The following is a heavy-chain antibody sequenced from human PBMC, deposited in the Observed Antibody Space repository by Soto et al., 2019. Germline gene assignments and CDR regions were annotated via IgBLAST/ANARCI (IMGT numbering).Heavy chain of an antibody. J-gene: IGHJ6*02. V-gene: IGHV4-34*01. CDR3: ARGQFRQLGENYYYYYGMDV. CDR2: INHSGST. CDR1: GGSFSGYY. D-gene: IGHD6-6*01. Sequence: SETLSLTCAVYGGSFSGYYWSWIRQPPGKGLEWIGEINHSGSTNYNPSLKSRVTISVDTSKNQFSLKLSSVTAADTAVYYCARGQFRQLGENYYYYYGMDVWGQGTTVTVSS.